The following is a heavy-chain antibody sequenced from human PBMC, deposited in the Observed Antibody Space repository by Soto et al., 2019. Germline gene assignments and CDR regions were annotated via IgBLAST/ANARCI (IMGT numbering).Heavy chain of an antibody. J-gene: IGHJ4*02. CDR3: AKSHHSSPFDY. CDR1: GFTFSSYG. V-gene: IGHV3-30*18. D-gene: IGHD2-15*01. CDR2: ISYDGSNN. Sequence: GGSLRLSCAASGFTFSSYGMHWVRQAPGKGLEWVAVISYDGSNNYYADSVKGRFTISRDNSKNTLYLQMNSLRAEDTAVYYCAKSHHSSPFDYWGQGTLVTVSS.